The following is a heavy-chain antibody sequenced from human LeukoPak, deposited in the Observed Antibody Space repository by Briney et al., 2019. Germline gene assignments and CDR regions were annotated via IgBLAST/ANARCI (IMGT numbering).Heavy chain of an antibody. CDR2: ITGFDDKT. D-gene: IGHD1-26*01. CDR3: TKDGGTYPYFLDV. Sequence: PGGSLRLSCAASGFTFTYYAMTWVRQPPGKGLEWVSTITGFDDKTYYADSVQGRFTISRDTSKNTLFLQMISLRAEDTAIYCCTKDGGTYPYFLDVWGKGTTVIVSS. J-gene: IGHJ6*03. CDR1: GFTFTYYA. V-gene: IGHV3-23*01.